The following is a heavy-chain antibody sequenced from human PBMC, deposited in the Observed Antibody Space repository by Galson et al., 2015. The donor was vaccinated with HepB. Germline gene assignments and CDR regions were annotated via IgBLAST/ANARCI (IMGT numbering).Heavy chain of an antibody. D-gene: IGHD4-17*01. CDR1: GSTFTNYW. CDR3: ATSDYGAYFDY. V-gene: IGHV5-51*01. Sequence: QSGAEVKKPGEFLKISCKGSGSTFTNYWIGWVRQMAGKDLEWMGIIYPGDSDTRYSPSFQGQVTISADTSITTAYLQWSSLKASDTAMYYCATSDYGAYFDYWGQGTLVTVSS. J-gene: IGHJ4*02. CDR2: IYPGDSDT.